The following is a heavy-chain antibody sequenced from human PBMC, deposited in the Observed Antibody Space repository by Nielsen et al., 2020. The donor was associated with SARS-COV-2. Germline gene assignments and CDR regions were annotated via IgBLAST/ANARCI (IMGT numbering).Heavy chain of an antibody. CDR2: INHSGST. J-gene: IGHJ3*02. CDR3: ARHGTYYDFWSGYFDAFDI. D-gene: IGHD3-3*01. V-gene: IGHV4-34*01. Sequence: WIRQPPGKGLEWIGEINHSGSTNYNPSLKSRVTISVDTSKNQFSLKLSSVTAADTAVYYCARHGTYYDFWSGYFDAFDIWGQGTMVTVSS.